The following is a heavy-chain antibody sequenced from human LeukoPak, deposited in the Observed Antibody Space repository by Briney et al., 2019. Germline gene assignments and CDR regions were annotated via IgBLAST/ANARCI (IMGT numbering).Heavy chain of an antibody. J-gene: IGHJ6*03. CDR2: INPNSGGT. V-gene: IGHV1-2*02. Sequence: GASVKVSCKASGYTFTGYYIHWVRQAPGQTFEWMGWINPNSGGTNYAQTFQGRVTMTGDTSISTAYMELSRLKSDDTAIYYCARSNYLWETMNYYYYMDVWGKGTTVTVSS. D-gene: IGHD3-16*01. CDR3: ARSNYLWETMNYYYYMDV. CDR1: GYTFTGYY.